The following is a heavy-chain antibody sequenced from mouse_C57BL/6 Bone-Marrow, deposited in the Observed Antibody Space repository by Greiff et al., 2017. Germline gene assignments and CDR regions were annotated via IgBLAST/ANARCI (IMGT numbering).Heavy chain of an antibody. D-gene: IGHD2-13*01. CDR2: IHPNSGSA. Sequence: QVQLQQPGAELVKPGASVKLSCKASGYTFTSYWMHWVKQRHGQGLEWIGMIHPNSGSANYNEQFKRKATLTVNKSSSTAYMQLISLTSEDSAVDYCERERRLPVVSAYWGQGTLVTVSA. J-gene: IGHJ3*01. V-gene: IGHV1-64*01. CDR1: GYTFTSYW. CDR3: ERERRLPVVSAY.